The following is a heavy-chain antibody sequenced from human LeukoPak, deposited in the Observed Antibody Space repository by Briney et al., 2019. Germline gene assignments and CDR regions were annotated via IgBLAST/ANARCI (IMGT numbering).Heavy chain of an antibody. V-gene: IGHV3-23*01. CDR2: ISGGSEST. J-gene: IGHJ5*02. CDR1: GFTFSIYA. Sequence: GGSLRLSCVASGFTFSIYAMTWVRQAPGKGLEWVSGISGGSESTYYADSVKGRLTISRDNSKNTLYMEMNNLRGADTAVYYCAKGWTAVGSWGQGTRVTVSS. CDR3: AKGWTAVGS. D-gene: IGHD1-26*01.